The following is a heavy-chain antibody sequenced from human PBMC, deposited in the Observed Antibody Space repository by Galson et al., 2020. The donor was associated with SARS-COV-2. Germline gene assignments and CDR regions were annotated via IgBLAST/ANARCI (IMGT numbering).Heavy chain of an antibody. CDR3: ARERRLQPFDY. CDR2: IHYIGST. Sequence: ETLSLICTVSGDSVSSGDNFWSWIRQSPGAGLEWIGYIHYIGSTDYNPSLKSRVTISVDMSKNQFSLKMGSVTAADTAIYYCARERRLQPFDYWGPGTLVTVSS. CDR1: GDSVSSGDNF. J-gene: IGHJ4*02. D-gene: IGHD4-4*01. V-gene: IGHV4-61*08.